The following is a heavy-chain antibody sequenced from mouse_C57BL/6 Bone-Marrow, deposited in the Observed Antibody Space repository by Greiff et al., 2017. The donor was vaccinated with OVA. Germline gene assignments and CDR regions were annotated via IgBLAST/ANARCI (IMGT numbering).Heavy chain of an antibody. J-gene: IGHJ1*03. CDR1: GIDFSRYW. D-gene: IGHD3-2*02. CDR2: INPDSSTI. Sequence: VQLQQSGGGLVQPGGSLKLSCAASGIDFSRYWMSWVRRAPGQGLEWIGEINPDSSTINYAPSLKDKFIITRDNAKNTLYMQMSKVRSEDTALYYWARPEASSFWYFDVWGTGTTVTVSS. V-gene: IGHV4-1*01. CDR3: ARPEASSFWYFDV.